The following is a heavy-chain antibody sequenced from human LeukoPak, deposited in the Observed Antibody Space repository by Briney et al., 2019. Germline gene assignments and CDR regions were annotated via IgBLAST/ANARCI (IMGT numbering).Heavy chain of an antibody. Sequence: PGGSLRLPRPASRFSLRNHGMHWVRQDPGTALEGVAFIRYDGRNNYYADSVKGRLTLSRDNSKTTLTLQMNSLRAEDTAVYYCAKASISVIVVGGDYYMDVWGKGTTVTVSS. CDR2: IRYDGRNN. J-gene: IGHJ6*03. D-gene: IGHD3-22*01. V-gene: IGHV3-30*02. CDR3: AKASISVIVVGGDYYMDV. CDR1: RFSLRNHG.